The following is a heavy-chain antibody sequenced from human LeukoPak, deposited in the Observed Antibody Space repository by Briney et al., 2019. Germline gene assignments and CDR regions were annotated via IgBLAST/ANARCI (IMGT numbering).Heavy chain of an antibody. D-gene: IGHD3-9*01. CDR2: ISWNSGSI. CDR3: PKEKGYYDILTGYSPFDY. J-gene: IGHJ4*02. CDR1: GFTFDDYA. V-gene: IGHV3-9*01. Sequence: PGRSLRLSCAASGFTFDDYAMHWLPQAPGKGLEWVSGISWNSGSIGYADSVRGRFTISRDNAKRSLYLQMNSLRAEDTALYYCPKEKGYYDILTGYSPFDYWGQGTLVTVSS.